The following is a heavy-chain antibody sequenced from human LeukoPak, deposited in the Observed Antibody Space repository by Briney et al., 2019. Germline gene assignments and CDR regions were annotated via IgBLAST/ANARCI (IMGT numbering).Heavy chain of an antibody. D-gene: IGHD3-10*01. V-gene: IGHV3-64*01. J-gene: IGHJ4*02. CDR2: ITTDGTDT. Sequence: PGGSLRLSCAASEFTFNKYAMHWVRQAPGKGLEFVSAITTDGTDTYYANSVKGRFTISRDNSKNTLYLQMGSLRAEDMAVYYCARGGAYGSGSYYNMDYWGQGTLVTVSS. CDR1: EFTFNKYA. CDR3: ARGGAYGSGSYYNMDY.